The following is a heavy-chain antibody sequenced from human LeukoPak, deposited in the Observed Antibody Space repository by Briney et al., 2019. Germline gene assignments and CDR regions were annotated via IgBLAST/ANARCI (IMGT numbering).Heavy chain of an antibody. CDR2: ISGDGGST. V-gene: IGHV3-43*02. CDR3: ARESESSGWYDY. Sequence: PGGSLGLSCAAPGFMFHDYAIHWVHQAPGKGLEWVSLISGDGGSTFYADSVKGRFTISRDNSKNSLYLQMSSLRSEDTALYYCARESESSGWYDYWGQGTLVTVSS. J-gene: IGHJ4*02. CDR1: GFMFHDYA. D-gene: IGHD6-19*01.